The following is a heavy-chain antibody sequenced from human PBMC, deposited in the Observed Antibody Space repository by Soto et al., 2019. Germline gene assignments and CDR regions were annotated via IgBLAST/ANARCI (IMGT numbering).Heavy chain of an antibody. J-gene: IGHJ4*02. D-gene: IGHD5-12*01. CDR3: ARHRRDDYNYGGSGIFDY. CDR1: GGSITSRTFW. CDR2: LYYSGSS. Sequence: SETLSLTCTVSGGSITSRTFWWAWIRQPPGKGLEWIGDLYYSGSSYYNPSLKSPVSTSVDTSKNQFSLEVNAVSAADTAVYYCARHRRDDYNYGGSGIFDYWGQGALVTVSS. V-gene: IGHV4-39*01.